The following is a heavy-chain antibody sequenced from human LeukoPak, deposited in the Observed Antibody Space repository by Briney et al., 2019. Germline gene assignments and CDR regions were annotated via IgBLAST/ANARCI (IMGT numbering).Heavy chain of an antibody. CDR2: IWYDGSNK. V-gene: IGHV3-33*01. Sequence: GTSLRLSCATSGFTFRSHAMHWVRQSPGKGLEWVAQIWYDGSNKYYADSVKGRFSVSRDNSKNTLYLQTNSLRAEDTAVYYCARGYRYSGSYFRYFDYWGQGTLVTVSS. CDR3: ARGYRYSGSYFRYFDY. CDR1: GFTFRSHA. D-gene: IGHD1-26*01. J-gene: IGHJ4*02.